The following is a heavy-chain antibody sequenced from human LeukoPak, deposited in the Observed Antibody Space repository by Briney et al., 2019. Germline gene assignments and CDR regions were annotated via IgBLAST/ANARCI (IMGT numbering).Heavy chain of an antibody. V-gene: IGHV3-7*01. CDR2: IKQDESEK. CDR3: ARDKIEGPTKLDY. D-gene: IGHD1-1*01. J-gene: IGHJ4*02. CDR1: GFTFSSYW. Sequence: GGSLRLSCAASGFTFSSYWMSWVRQAPGKGLEWVANIKQDESEKYYVDSVKGRFTSSRDNAKNSLYLQMNSLRAEDTAVYYCARDKIEGPTKLDYWGQGILVTVSS.